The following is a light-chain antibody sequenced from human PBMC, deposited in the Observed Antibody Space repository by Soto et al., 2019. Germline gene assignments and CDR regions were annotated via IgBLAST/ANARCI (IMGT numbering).Light chain of an antibody. CDR1: QSVSSD. J-gene: IGKJ1*01. V-gene: IGKV3-15*01. CDR3: QQSNTWPRT. CDR2: GAS. Sequence: EIVVTQSPATLSSSPGERATLSSGASQSVSSDLAWYHQKPGQAPRLLIYGASTRATGIPARFSGSGSGTEFTLTINSLQSEDFAVYYCQQSNTWPRTFGQGTKVDI.